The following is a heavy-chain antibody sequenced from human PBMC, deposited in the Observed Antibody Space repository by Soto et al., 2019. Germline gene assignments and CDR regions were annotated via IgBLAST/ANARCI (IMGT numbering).Heavy chain of an antibody. J-gene: IGHJ6*02. D-gene: IGHD3-3*02. CDR3: ARELDGIGV. CDR2: ISSSGHYT. Sequence: QVQLVESGGGLVKPGGSLRLSCAASGFTFSDYYLSWIRQAPGKGLEGVSYISSSGHYTKNADSVHVRFTTSRDNAKNSLYLQMNSLRAEDTAVYYCARELDGIGVWGQGTTVTVSS. CDR1: GFTFSDYY. V-gene: IGHV3-11*05.